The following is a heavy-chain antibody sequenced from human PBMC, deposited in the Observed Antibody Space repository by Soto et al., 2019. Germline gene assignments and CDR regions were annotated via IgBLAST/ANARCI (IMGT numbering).Heavy chain of an antibody. V-gene: IGHV4-59*08. CDR2: IYYSGST. J-gene: IGHJ5*02. CDR3: ARGAVVNLVRGIMGGNWFDP. D-gene: IGHD3-10*01. Sequence: SETLSLTCTVSGGSISSYYWSWIRQPPGKGLEWIGYIYYSGSTNYNPSLKSRVTISVDTSKNQFSLKLSSVTAADTAVFYCARGAVVNLVRGIMGGNWFDPWGQGTLVTVSS. CDR1: GGSISSYY.